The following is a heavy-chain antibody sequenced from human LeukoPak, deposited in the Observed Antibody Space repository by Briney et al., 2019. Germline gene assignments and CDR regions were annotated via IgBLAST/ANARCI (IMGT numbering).Heavy chain of an antibody. V-gene: IGHV3-15*01. D-gene: IGHD6-13*01. CDR2: IKSKTDGGTT. J-gene: IGHJ4*02. Sequence: GGSLRLSCAASGFTFSNAWMSWVRQAPGKGLEWVGRIKSKTDGGTTDYAAPVKGRFTISRDNAANSLYLQMNSLRAEDTAVYYCVRDGGAAGNMDYWGQGTLLTVSS. CDR1: GFTFSNAW. CDR3: VRDGGAAGNMDY.